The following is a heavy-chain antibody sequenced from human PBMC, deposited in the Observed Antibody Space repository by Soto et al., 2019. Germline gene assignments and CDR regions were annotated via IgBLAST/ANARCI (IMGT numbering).Heavy chain of an antibody. CDR2: IYASGST. V-gene: IGHV4-4*07. Sequence: QVQLQESGPGLVKPSETLSLTCTVSGGSIRSYYWTWIRQPAGKGLEWIGRIYASGSTNYNPSLKLRVTMSVDTSKNQFSLELSSVTAADTAVYYCARESSPTQREYDYWGQGTLVTVSS. CDR1: GGSIRSYY. CDR3: ARESSPTQREYDY. J-gene: IGHJ4*02. D-gene: IGHD6-19*01.